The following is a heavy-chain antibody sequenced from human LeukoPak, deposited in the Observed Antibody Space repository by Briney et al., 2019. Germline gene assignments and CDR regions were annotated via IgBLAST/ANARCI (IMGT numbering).Heavy chain of an antibody. CDR2: IKQDGSEK. CDR1: GVTFSTYW. Sequence: PGGSLRLSCAASGVTFSTYWMSWVRQAPGKGLEWVANIKQDGSEKYYVDSVKGRFTISRDNAKNSLYLQMNSLRAEDTAVYYCARGRFHYDSSGYSSFYYWGQGTLVTVSS. CDR3: ARGRFHYDSSGYSSFYY. V-gene: IGHV3-7*01. D-gene: IGHD3-22*01. J-gene: IGHJ4*02.